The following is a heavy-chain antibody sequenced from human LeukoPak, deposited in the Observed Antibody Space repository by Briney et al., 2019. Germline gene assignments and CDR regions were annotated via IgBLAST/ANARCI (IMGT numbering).Heavy chain of an antibody. CDR3: AKDAKYVFFDY. J-gene: IGHJ4*02. V-gene: IGHV3-23*01. CDR2: ISGSGGST. CDR1: GFTFSNYW. Sequence: GGSLRLSCAASGFTFSNYWMSRVRQAPGKGLEWVSAISGSGGSTYYADSVKGRFTVSRDNSKNTLYLQMNSLRAEDTAVYYCAKDAKYVFFDYWGQGTLVTVSS. D-gene: IGHD4/OR15-4a*01.